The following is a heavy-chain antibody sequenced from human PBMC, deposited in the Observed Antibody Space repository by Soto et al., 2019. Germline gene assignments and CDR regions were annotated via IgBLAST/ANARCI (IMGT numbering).Heavy chain of an antibody. D-gene: IGHD6-13*01. J-gene: IGHJ5*02. CDR2: MNPNSGNT. Sequence: ASVKFSCKASGYTFTSYDINWVRQAPGQGLEWMGWMNPNSGNTGYAQKFQGRVTMTRNTSISTAYMELSSLRSEDTAVYYCARGARRVSSWYWFDPWGQGTLVTVSS. V-gene: IGHV1-8*01. CDR3: ARGARRVSSWYWFDP. CDR1: GYTFTSYD.